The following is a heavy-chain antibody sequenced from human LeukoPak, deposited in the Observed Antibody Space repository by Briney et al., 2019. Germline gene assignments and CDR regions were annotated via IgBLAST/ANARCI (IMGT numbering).Heavy chain of an antibody. CDR2: IYHSGTT. J-gene: IGHJ5*02. V-gene: IGHV4-38-2*02. Sequence: PSETLSLTCTVSAYSISNGFVWGWIRPPPGKGLEWIAIIYHSGTTYYNPSLKSRVTMSVDTSKNQFSLRLSSVTAADTAVYYCTRLSHVAGAPKVSWFDPWGQGTLVTVSS. D-gene: IGHD1-26*01. CDR3: TRLSHVAGAPKVSWFDP. CDR1: AYSISNGFV.